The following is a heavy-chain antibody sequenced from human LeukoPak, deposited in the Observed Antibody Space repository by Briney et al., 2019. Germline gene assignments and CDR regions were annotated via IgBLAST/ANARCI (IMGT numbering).Heavy chain of an antibody. D-gene: IGHD3-10*01. CDR1: GFTFSGSA. CDR2: IRSKANSYAT. J-gene: IGHJ4*02. V-gene: IGHV3-73*01. CDR3: TRRPYGSGSYSDY. Sequence: PGGSLRLSCAASGFTFSGSAMHWVRQASGKGLEWVGRIRSKANSYATAYAASVKGRFTISREDSKNTAYLQMNSLKTEDTAVYYCTRRPYGSGSYSDYWGQGTLVTVSS.